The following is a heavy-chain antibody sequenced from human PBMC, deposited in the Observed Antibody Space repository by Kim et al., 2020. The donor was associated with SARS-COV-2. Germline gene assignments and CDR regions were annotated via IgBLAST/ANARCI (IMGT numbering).Heavy chain of an antibody. Sequence: VKGQFTISRDNSKNTLYLKMKRLRAEDTAVYYCARGAYSGYDYYYYGMDVWGQGTTVTVSS. J-gene: IGHJ6*02. CDR3: ARGAYSGYDYYYYGMDV. D-gene: IGHD5-12*01. V-gene: IGHV3-53*01.